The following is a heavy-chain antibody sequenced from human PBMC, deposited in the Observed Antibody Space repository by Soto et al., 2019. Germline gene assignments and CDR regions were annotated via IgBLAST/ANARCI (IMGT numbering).Heavy chain of an antibody. Sequence: SETLSLTCTVSGGSISSSIYYGGWIRRPPGKRLEWIGSLYYSGSTSYNPSLKSRVTISVDTSKNQFSLNLSSVTAADTAVYYCARSVFPWGQGTLVTVSS. CDR3: ARSVFP. CDR2: LYYSGST. CDR1: GGSISSSIYY. V-gene: IGHV4-61*05. J-gene: IGHJ5*02.